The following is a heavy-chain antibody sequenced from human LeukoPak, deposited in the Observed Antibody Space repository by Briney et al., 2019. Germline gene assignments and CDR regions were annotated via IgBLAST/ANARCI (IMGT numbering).Heavy chain of an antibody. CDR1: GGSISSYY. CDR3: ARVRVVPAAINWFDP. D-gene: IGHD2-2*01. J-gene: IGHJ5*02. CDR2: IYYSGST. V-gene: IGHV4-59*12. Sequence: SETLSLTCTVSGGSISSYYWSWIRQPPGKGLEWIGYIYYSGSTYYNPSLKSRVTISVDTSKNQFSLKLSSVTAADTAVYYCARVRVVPAAINWFDPWGQGTLVTVSS.